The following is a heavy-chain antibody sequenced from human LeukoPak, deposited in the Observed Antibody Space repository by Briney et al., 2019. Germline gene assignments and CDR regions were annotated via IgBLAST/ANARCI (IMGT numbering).Heavy chain of an antibody. CDR2: IYHSGST. D-gene: IGHD3-3*01. V-gene: IGHV4-30-2*01. Sequence: SQTLSLTCTVSGGSISSGGYYWSWIRQHPGKGLEWIGYIYHSGSTYYNPSLKSRVTISVDRSKNQFSLKLSSVTAADTAVYYCARGVNYDFWSGYFAVAGHRFDPWGQGTLVTVSS. CDR1: GGSISSGGYY. J-gene: IGHJ5*02. CDR3: ARGVNYDFWSGYFAVAGHRFDP.